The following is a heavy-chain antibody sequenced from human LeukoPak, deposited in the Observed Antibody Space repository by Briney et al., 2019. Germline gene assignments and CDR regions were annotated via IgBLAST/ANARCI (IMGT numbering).Heavy chain of an antibody. CDR3: AREKSDCSGGSCYSVFDY. J-gene: IGHJ4*02. Sequence: PGGSLRLSCAASGFTFSSYWMSWVRQAPGKGLEWVANIKQDGSEKYYVDSVKGRFTISRDNAKNSLYLQMNSLRAEDTTVYYCAREKSDCSGGSCYSVFDYWGQGTLVTVSS. D-gene: IGHD2-15*01. CDR2: IKQDGSEK. CDR1: GFTFSSYW. V-gene: IGHV3-7*01.